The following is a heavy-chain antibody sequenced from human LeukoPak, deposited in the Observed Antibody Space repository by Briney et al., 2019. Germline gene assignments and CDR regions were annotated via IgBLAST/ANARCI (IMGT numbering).Heavy chain of an antibody. V-gene: IGHV5-51*01. CDR3: ARSSGDSSGYDYYYGMDV. Sequence: GESLKISCKGSGYSFTSYWIGWVRQMPGKGLEWMGIIYPGDSDTRYSPSFQGQVTISADKSISTAYLQWSSLKASDTAMYYCARSSGDSSGYDYYYGMDVWGQGTTVTVSS. CDR1: GYSFTSYW. CDR2: IYPGDSDT. D-gene: IGHD3-22*01. J-gene: IGHJ6*02.